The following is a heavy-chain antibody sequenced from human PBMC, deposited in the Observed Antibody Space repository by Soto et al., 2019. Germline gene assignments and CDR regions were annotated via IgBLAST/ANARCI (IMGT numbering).Heavy chain of an antibody. CDR1: GGSFNSYG. V-gene: IGHV1-69*09. D-gene: IGHD2-8*01. J-gene: IGHJ4*02. CDR2: ITPALHLT. Sequence: QVQLQQSGAEVKRPGSSVKVSCKASGGSFNSYGFAWVRQAPGHGLEWLGKITPALHLTNYAQSLQGRVTITADTSTKTLYRELTSLPSKHTAVYYCALMKMAGLDHWGQGTLVTVSS. CDR3: ALMKMAGLDH.